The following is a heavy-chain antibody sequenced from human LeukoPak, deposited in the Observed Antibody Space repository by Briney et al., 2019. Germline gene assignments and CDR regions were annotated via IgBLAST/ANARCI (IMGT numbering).Heavy chain of an antibody. V-gene: IGHV3-30-3*01. CDR1: GFTFRNYA. CDR3: ARGVGSSRTKDLDY. Sequence: PGGSLRLSCEVSGFTFRNYATHWVRQAPGKGLEWVAVISNVGTNEYYGDSVKGRFTISRDNSKNTLGLQMNSLRPEDTAVYYCARGVGSSRTKDLDYWGQGTLVTVSS. J-gene: IGHJ4*02. D-gene: IGHD1-26*01. CDR2: ISNVGTNE.